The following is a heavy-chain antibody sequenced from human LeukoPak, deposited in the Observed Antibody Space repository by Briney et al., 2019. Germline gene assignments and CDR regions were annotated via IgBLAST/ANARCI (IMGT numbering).Heavy chain of an antibody. CDR2: INHSGRT. CDR1: GGSFSGDY. D-gene: IGHD2-15*01. Sequence: KPSETLSLTCVVYGGSFSGDYWSWIRQPPGRGLEWIGEINHSGRTNYNPSLKSRVTISVDTSKNQFSLKLSSVTAADTAVYYCATGGGRWFDPWGQGTLVTVSS. V-gene: IGHV4-34*01. CDR3: ATGGGRWFDP. J-gene: IGHJ5*02.